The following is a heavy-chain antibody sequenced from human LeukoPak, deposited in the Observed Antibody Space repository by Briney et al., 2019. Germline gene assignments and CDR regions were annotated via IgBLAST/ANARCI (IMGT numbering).Heavy chain of an antibody. Sequence: TSVKVSCKASGFTFTSSAMQWVRQARGQRLEWIGWIVVGSGNTNYAQKFQERVTITRDMSTSTAYMELSSLRSEDTAVYYCAADLRFDCSGGSCYSNWFDPWGQGTLVTVSS. J-gene: IGHJ5*02. CDR2: IVVGSGNT. V-gene: IGHV1-58*02. CDR3: AADLRFDCSGGSCYSNWFDP. D-gene: IGHD2-15*01. CDR1: GFTFTSSA.